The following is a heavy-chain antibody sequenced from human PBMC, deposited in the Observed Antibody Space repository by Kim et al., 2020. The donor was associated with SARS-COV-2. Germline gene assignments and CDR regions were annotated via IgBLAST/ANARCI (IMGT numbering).Heavy chain of an antibody. CDR3: ARGEGTYYYDSSGYADAFDI. Sequence: RFTISRDNSKNTLYLQMNSLRAEDTAVYYCARGEGTYYYDSSGYADAFDIWGQGTMVTVSS. V-gene: IGHV3-30*07. J-gene: IGHJ3*02. D-gene: IGHD3-22*01.